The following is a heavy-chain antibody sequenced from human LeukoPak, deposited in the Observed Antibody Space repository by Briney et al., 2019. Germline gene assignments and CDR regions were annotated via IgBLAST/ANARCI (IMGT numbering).Heavy chain of an antibody. D-gene: IGHD6-19*01. Sequence: SQTLSLTCAISGDSVSNNNAAWNWIRQSPSRGLEGLGRTYYRSNWYTDSAVSVNSRITINPDPSKNQFSLQLTSVTPEDSAVYYCARGNSGVAVACFDYWGQGTLVTVSS. CDR1: GDSVSNNNAA. CDR3: ARGNSGVAVACFDY. CDR2: TYYRSNWYT. V-gene: IGHV6-1*01. J-gene: IGHJ4*02.